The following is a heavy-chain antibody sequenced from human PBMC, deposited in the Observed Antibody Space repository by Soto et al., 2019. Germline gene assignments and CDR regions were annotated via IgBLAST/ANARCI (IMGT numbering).Heavy chain of an antibody. D-gene: IGHD3-9*01. CDR2: ISYDGSNK. Sequence: GGSLRLSCAASGFSFSSYGMYWVRQAPGKGLEWVAIISYDGSNKYYADSVKGRFTISRDNSKNTLFLQMNSLKPEDTAVYYCAKGLGASTFDYWGQGTLVTVSS. V-gene: IGHV3-30*18. CDR1: GFSFSSYG. J-gene: IGHJ4*02. CDR3: AKGLGASTFDY.